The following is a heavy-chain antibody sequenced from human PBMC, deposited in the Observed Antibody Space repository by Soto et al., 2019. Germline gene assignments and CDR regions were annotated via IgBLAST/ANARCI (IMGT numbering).Heavy chain of an antibody. J-gene: IGHJ6*03. Sequence: EVQLVESGGGLVQPGGSLRLSCAASGFTFSSYAMSWVHQAPGKGLEWVANIREDGGERNFVDTVKGRFTISRDNAMNSLFLQMNSLRAEDTAVYYCARTRITVTPPPLADPSKYYYYCMDVWGEGTTVTVSS. CDR3: ARTRITVTPPPLADPSKYYYYCMDV. CDR2: IREDGGER. V-gene: IGHV3-7*01. D-gene: IGHD4-4*01. CDR1: GFTFSSYA.